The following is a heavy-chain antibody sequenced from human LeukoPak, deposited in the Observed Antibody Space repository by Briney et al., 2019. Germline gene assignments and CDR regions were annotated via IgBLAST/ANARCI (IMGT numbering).Heavy chain of an antibody. CDR1: GGSLSGYY. J-gene: IGHJ4*02. D-gene: IGHD3-10*01. V-gene: IGHV4-34*01. Sequence: SETLSLTCAVHGGSLSGYYWSWIRQPPGKGLERIGEINNSGSTNYNPSLKSRVTISVDTSKNQFSLKLSSVTAADTAVYYCARTDADGSGSYGDYWGQGTLVTVSS. CDR2: INNSGST. CDR3: ARTDADGSGSYGDY.